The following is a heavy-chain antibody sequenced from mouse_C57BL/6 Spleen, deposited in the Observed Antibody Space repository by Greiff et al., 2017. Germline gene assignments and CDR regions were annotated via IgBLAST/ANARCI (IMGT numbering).Heavy chain of an antibody. CDR3: ARYYSYAMDY. D-gene: IGHD2-12*01. J-gene: IGHJ4*01. V-gene: IGHV1-80*01. CDR1: GYAFSSYW. CDR2: IYPGDGDT. Sequence: VQRVESGAELVKPGASVKISCKASGYAFSSYWMNWVKQRPGKGLEWIGQIYPGDGDTNYNGKFKGKATLTADKSSSTAYMQLSSLTSEDSAVYFCARYYSYAMDYWGQGTSVTVSS.